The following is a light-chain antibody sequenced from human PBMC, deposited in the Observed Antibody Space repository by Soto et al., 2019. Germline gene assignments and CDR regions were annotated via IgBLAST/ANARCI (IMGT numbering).Light chain of an antibody. CDR2: AAS. Sequence: AIRMTQSPSSLSASTGDRVTITCRASQGISSYLAWFQHKPGKAPKVLISAASTLQSGVPSRFSGSVSGTDFTLTISSLQPEDSASYYCQQYYNSVLTFGGGTKVDIK. V-gene: IGKV1-8*01. J-gene: IGKJ4*01. CDR3: QQYYNSVLT. CDR1: QGISSY.